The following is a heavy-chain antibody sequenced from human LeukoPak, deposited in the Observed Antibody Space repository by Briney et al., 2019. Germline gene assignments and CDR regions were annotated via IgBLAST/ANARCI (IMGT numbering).Heavy chain of an antibody. CDR1: GGSISSYY. J-gene: IGHJ4*02. V-gene: IGHV4-59*12. CDR3: ARDGGETTVIPDY. CDR2: IYYSGST. D-gene: IGHD4-17*01. Sequence: SETLSLTCIVSGGSISSYYWSWIRQPPGKGLEWIGSIYYSGSTYYIPSLKSRVTISVDTSKNQFSLKRSSVTAADTAVYYCARDGGETTVIPDYWGQGTLVTVSS.